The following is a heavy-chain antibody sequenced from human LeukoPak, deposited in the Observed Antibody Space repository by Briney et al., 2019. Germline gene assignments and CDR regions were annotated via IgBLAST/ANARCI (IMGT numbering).Heavy chain of an antibody. J-gene: IGHJ4*02. V-gene: IGHV3-23*01. D-gene: IGHD1-14*01. CDR3: AKPDGPDY. Sequence: GGSLRLSCAASGFTFSTYVMSWVRQAPGKGLEWVSSISEIDHKTNYADSVKGRFTISRDNSRNMLFLQMNSLRVDDTAVYYCAKPDGPDYWGQGTLVTVSS. CDR1: GFTFSTYV. CDR2: ISEIDHKT.